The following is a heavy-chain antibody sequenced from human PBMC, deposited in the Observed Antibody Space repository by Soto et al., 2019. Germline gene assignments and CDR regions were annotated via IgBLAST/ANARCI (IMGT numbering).Heavy chain of an antibody. CDR1: GFTFSSYG. D-gene: IGHD6-6*01. J-gene: IGHJ4*02. CDR3: ASIHYSSSSHFDY. V-gene: IGHV3-30*03. Sequence: GGSLRLSCAASGFTFSSYGMHWVRQAPGKGLEWVAVISYDGSNKYYADSVKGRFTISRDNSKNTLYLQMNSLRAEDTAVYYCASIHYSSSSHFDYWGQGTLVTV. CDR2: ISYDGSNK.